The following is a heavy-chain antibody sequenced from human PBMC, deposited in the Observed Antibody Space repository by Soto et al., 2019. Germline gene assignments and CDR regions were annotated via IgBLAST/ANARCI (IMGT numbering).Heavy chain of an antibody. D-gene: IGHD3-10*01. CDR2: IYHSGST. Sequence: XGTLSLTCAVSGYSISSGYYWCCIRQPPGKGLEWIGSIYHSGSTYYNPSLKSRVTISVDTSKNQFSLKLSSVTAADTAVYYCASLNPYGSGTYYFDYWGQGTLVTVSS. V-gene: IGHV4-38-2*01. CDR1: GYSISSGYY. J-gene: IGHJ4*02. CDR3: ASLNPYGSGTYYFDY.